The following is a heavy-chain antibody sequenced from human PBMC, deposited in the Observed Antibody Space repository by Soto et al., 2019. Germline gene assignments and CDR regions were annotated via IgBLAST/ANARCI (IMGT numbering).Heavy chain of an antibody. CDR2: VSYSGGS. V-gene: IGHV4-59*01. Sequence: SETLSLTCTVSGDSISSFYWSWVRQPPGKGLEWTGYVSYSGGSNYNPSLKSRVTMSVDTSSNQFSLTLTSVTAADTAIYYCSRVFGAYWYFDYWGQGALVTVSS. CDR3: SRVFGAYWYFDY. CDR1: GDSISSFY. D-gene: IGHD2-8*02. J-gene: IGHJ4*02.